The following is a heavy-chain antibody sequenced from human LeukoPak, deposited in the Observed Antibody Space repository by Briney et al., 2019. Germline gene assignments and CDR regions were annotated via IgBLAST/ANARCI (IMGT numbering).Heavy chain of an antibody. J-gene: IGHJ4*02. Sequence: GGSLRLSCAASGFTFSSYGMHWVRQAPGKGLEWVAVISYDGSNKYYADSVKGRFTISRDNSKNTLYLQMNSLRAEDTAVYYCAKDFRIGYSAHFDYWGQGALVTVSS. CDR1: GFTFSSYG. CDR2: ISYDGSNK. D-gene: IGHD2-21*01. V-gene: IGHV3-30*18. CDR3: AKDFRIGYSAHFDY.